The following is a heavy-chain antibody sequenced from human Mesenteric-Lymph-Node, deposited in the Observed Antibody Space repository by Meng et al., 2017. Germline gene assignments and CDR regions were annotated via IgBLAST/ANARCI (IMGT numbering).Heavy chain of an antibody. CDR1: GGSISSGDYY. V-gene: IGHV4-30-4*01. CDR3: ARDLGVATSIAGFVY. Sequence: QVHLQESGPGLVKPSQTLSLICTVSGGSISSGDYYWSWIRQPPGKGLEWIGYIYYSGSTYYNPSLKSRVTISVDTSKNQFSLRLSSVTAADTAVYYCARDLGVATSIAGFVYWGQGTLVTVSS. J-gene: IGHJ4*02. D-gene: IGHD5-12*01. CDR2: IYYSGST.